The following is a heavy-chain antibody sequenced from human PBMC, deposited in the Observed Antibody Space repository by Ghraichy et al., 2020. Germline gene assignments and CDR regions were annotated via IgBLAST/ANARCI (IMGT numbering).Heavy chain of an antibody. J-gene: IGHJ4*02. V-gene: IGHV4-34*01. D-gene: IGHD3-10*01. CDR2: INHSGST. CDR1: GGSFSGHY. CDR3: ARVTYYGSGGYDY. Sequence: SETLSLTCAYGGSFSGHYWNWIRQPPGMGLEWIGEINHSGSTNYNPSLRSRLAISVDTSKNHFSLKLNSVTAADTAVYYCARVTYYGSGGYDYWGQGTLVTVSS.